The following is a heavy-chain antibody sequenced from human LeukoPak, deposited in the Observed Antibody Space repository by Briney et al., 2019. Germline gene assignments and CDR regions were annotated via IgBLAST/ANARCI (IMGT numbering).Heavy chain of an antibody. D-gene: IGHD3-16*01. CDR3: AQPVYDYVWGSQGYYFDY. J-gene: IGHJ4*02. CDR1: GFTFSSYA. Sequence: GGSLRLSCAASGFTFSSYAMSWVRQAPGKGLEWVSAISGSGGSTYYADSVKGRFTISRDNSKNTLYLQMNSLRAEDTAVYYCAQPVYDYVWGSQGYYFDYWGQGTLVTVSS. V-gene: IGHV3-23*01. CDR2: ISGSGGST.